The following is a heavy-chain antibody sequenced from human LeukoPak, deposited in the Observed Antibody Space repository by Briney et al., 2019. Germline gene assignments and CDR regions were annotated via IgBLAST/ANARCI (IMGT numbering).Heavy chain of an antibody. CDR1: GGSISSSNW. V-gene: IGHV4-4*02. Sequence: PSETLSLTCAVSGGSISSSNWWSWVRQPPGKGLEWIGEIYHSGSTNYNPSLKSRVTISVDKSKNQFSLKLSSVTAADTAVYYCARGRDSSGWYYFDYWGQGTLVTVSS. CDR3: ARGRDSSGWYYFDY. D-gene: IGHD6-19*01. CDR2: IYHSGST. J-gene: IGHJ4*02.